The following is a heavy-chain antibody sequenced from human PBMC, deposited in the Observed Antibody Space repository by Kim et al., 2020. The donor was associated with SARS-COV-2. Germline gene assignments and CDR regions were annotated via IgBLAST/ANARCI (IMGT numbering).Heavy chain of an antibody. CDR2: IYYSGST. V-gene: IGHV4-59*13. Sequence: SETLSLTCTVSGGSISSYYWSWIRQPPGKGLEWIGYIYYSGSTNYNPSLKSRVTISVDTSKNQFSLKLSSVTAADTAVYYCARRRDGMDVWGQGTTVTVSS. J-gene: IGHJ6*02. CDR1: GGSISSYY. CDR3: ARRRDGMDV.